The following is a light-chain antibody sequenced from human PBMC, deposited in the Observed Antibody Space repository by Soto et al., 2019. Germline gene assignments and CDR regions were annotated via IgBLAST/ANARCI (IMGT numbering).Light chain of an antibody. CDR1: QRISSN. V-gene: IGKV3-15*01. CDR3: HQYDYSSPA. CDR2: DAS. J-gene: IGKJ1*01. Sequence: EIVMTQSPATVSVSPGEGATLSRRASQRISSNLAWYQQKPGQLPRLLSYDASTRASGIPARYSGSGSGTEFNLTIGSLESEDFAVYYCHQYDYSSPAFGQGTKVDIK.